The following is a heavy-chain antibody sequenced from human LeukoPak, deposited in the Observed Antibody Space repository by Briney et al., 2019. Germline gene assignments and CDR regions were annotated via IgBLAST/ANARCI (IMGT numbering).Heavy chain of an antibody. CDR2: MSFDDGSNI. D-gene: IGHD5-12*01. CDR1: ALTLSRYR. Sequence: GGSLRLSCAASALTLSRYRMHWVRQAPGKGLEWVAVMSFDDGSNIYYADTVKGRFTISRDNSKNTLYLQMNSLRGEDTAVYYCAKAKGTSSGYDFFFDYWGQGTLVTVSS. J-gene: IGHJ4*02. V-gene: IGHV3-30*18. CDR3: AKAKGTSSGYDFFFDY.